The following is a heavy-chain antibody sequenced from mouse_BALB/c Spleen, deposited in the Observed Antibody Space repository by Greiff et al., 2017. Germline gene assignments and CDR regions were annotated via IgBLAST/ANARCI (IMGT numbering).Heavy chain of an antibody. CDR1: GFTFSSYG. CDR3: ARMTTVVAGENYFDY. Sequence: EVQVVESGGDLVKPGGSLKLSCAASGFTFSSYGMSWVRQTPDKRLEWVATISSGGSYTYYPDSVKGRFTISRDNAKNTLYLQMSSLRSEDTAMYYCARMTTVVAGENYFDYWGQGTTLTVSS. CDR2: ISSGGSYT. V-gene: IGHV5-6*01. J-gene: IGHJ2*01. D-gene: IGHD1-1*01.